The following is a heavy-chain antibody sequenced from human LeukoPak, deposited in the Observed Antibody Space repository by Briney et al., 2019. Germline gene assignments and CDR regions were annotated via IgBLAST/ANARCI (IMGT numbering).Heavy chain of an antibody. V-gene: IGHV1-2*02. CDR3: ARYPSSSWYLWFDS. CDR2: INPNSGGT. D-gene: IGHD6-13*01. CDR1: GYTFTGYY. J-gene: IGHJ5*01. Sequence: ASVKVSCKASGYTFTGYYMHWVRQAPGQGLEWMGWINPNSGGTNYAQKFQGRVTMTRDTSISTAYMELSRLRSDDTAVYYCARYPSSSWYLWFDSWGQGTLVTVSS.